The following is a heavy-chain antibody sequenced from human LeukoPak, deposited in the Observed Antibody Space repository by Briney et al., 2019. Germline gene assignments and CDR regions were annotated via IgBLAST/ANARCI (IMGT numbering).Heavy chain of an antibody. V-gene: IGHV1-24*01. CDR3: ATDSVKSSGPTGYFVY. D-gene: IGHD6-19*01. J-gene: IGHJ4*02. CDR2: FDPEDGET. CDR1: GYTLTELS. Sequence: ASVKVSCKVSGYTLTELSMHWVRQAPGKGLEWMGGFDPEDGETIYAQKFQGRVTMTEDTSTDTAYMELSSLRSEDTAVYYCATDSVKSSGPTGYFVYWGQGTLVTVSS.